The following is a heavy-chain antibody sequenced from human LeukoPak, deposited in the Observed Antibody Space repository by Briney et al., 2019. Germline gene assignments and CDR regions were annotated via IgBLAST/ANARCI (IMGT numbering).Heavy chain of an antibody. J-gene: IGHJ6*03. D-gene: IGHD6-19*01. CDR3: ARETAVAGIDYYYYMDV. V-gene: IGHV3-21*01. Sequence: GGSLRLSCAASGFTFSSYSMNWVRQAPGKGLEWVSSISSSSSYIYYADSVKGRFTISRDNAKSSLYLQMNSLRAEDTAVYYYARETAVAGIDYYYYMDVWGKGTTVTVSS. CDR1: GFTFSSYS. CDR2: ISSSSSYI.